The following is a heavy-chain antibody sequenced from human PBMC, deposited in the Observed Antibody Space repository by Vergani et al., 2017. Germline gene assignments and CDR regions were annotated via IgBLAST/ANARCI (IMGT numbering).Heavy chain of an antibody. CDR3: ARDFDLYCSSPNCHIPLDY. D-gene: IGHD2-2*02. V-gene: IGHV3-30*03. Sequence: QVQLVESGGGVVQPGRSLRLSCAASRFTFSSYGMHWVRQAPGKGLEWVAVISYDGSNKYYADSVKGRFTISRDNSKNTLYLQMNSLRAEDTAVYYCARDFDLYCSSPNCHIPLDYWGQGTLVTVSS. CDR2: ISYDGSNK. J-gene: IGHJ4*02. CDR1: RFTFSSYG.